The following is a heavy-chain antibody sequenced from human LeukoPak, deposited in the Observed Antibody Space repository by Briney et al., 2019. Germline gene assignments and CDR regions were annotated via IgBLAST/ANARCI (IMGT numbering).Heavy chain of an antibody. V-gene: IGHV4-4*09. D-gene: IGHD6-19*01. J-gene: IGHJ4*02. CDR2: IYTRGST. CDR1: GDSLNSHY. Sequence: SETLSLTFTVSGDSLNSHYWSWIRQPPGKGLEWIGFIYTRGSTNYNPSLKSRVTISVDTSKNQFSLKLSSVTAADTAVYYCARQGYSSGPFDYWGQGTLVTVSS. CDR3: ARQGYSSGPFDY.